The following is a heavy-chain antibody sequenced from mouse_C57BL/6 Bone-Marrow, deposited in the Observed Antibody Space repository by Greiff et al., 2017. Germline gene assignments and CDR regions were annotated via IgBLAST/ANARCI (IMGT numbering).Heavy chain of an antibody. CDR3: ARPPIYYYYDDWYEAMDY. V-gene: IGHV5-6*01. Sequence: EVNLVESGGDLVKPGGSLKLSCAASGFTISSYGMSWVRQTPDKRLEWVATISSGGSYTSYHDSVKGRFTLSRDNAKNTRYRQMSMLKSEDTAKYYCARPPIYYYYDDWYEAMDYWGQGTSVTVSS. CDR2: ISSGGSYT. D-gene: IGHD2-4*01. CDR1: GFTISSYG. J-gene: IGHJ4*01.